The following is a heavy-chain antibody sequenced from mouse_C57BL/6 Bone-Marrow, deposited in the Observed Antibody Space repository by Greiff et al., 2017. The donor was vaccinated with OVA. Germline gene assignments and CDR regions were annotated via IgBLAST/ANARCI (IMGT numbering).Heavy chain of an antibody. Sequence: QVQLQQPGAELVRPGSSVKLSCKASGYTFTSYWMHWVKQRPIQGLEWIGNIDPSDSETHYNQKFKDKATLTVDKSSSTAYMQLSSLTSEDSAVDYCARDITTVVANWYFDVWGTGTTVTVSS. CDR2: IDPSDSET. J-gene: IGHJ1*03. V-gene: IGHV1-52*01. CDR1: GYTFTSYW. CDR3: ARDITTVVANWYFDV. D-gene: IGHD1-1*01.